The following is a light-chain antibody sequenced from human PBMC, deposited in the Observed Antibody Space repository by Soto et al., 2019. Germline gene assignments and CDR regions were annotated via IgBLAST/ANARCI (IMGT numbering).Light chain of an antibody. V-gene: IGKV3-15*01. CDR2: GAS. J-gene: IGKJ4*01. Sequence: EIVMTQSPATLSVSPGERATLSCRASQSVNRNVAWYQQKPGQAPRLLISGASTRATGVPARFSGSGSGTDFALTISSLQSEDFAVYFCQQNNNWPLTFGGGTKVDIK. CDR1: QSVNRN. CDR3: QQNNNWPLT.